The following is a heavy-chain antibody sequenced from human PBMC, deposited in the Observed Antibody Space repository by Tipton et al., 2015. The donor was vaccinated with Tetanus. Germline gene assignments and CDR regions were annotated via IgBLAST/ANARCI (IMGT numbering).Heavy chain of an antibody. CDR2: MDPKTGRA. CDR1: AYAFSSYD. V-gene: IGHV1-8*01. Sequence: QSGAEVKKPGASVRVSCKAFAYAFSSYDLNWVRLATGQGLEWLGYMDPKTGRAAYGQRFQGRVTMTSNISITTAYMELRNLRSDDTAVYYCARGNRGSSWYLWGQGTLVTVSS. J-gene: IGHJ4*02. D-gene: IGHD6-13*01. CDR3: ARGNRGSSWYL.